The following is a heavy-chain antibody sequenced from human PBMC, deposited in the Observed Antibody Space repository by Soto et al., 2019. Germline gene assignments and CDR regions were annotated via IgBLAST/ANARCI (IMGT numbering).Heavy chain of an antibody. Sequence: QVQLVQSGAEVKKPGASVKVSCKASGYTFTSYAMHWVRQAPGQRLEWMGWINAGNGNTKYSQKLQGRVTIPRETPAITAYSELCSMTSVDTAVFYCATCMTYINFDYWGQGTLVTVSS. V-gene: IGHV1-3*01. D-gene: IGHD2-8*01. J-gene: IGHJ4*02. CDR3: ATCMTYINFDY. CDR1: GYTFTSYA. CDR2: INAGNGNT.